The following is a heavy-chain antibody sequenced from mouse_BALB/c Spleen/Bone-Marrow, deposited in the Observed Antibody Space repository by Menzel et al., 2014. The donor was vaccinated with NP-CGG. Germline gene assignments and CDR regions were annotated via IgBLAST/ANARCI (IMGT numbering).Heavy chain of an antibody. D-gene: IGHD2-4*01. V-gene: IGHV5-9-1*01. Sequence: DEMLVESGGGLVKPGGSLKLSCAASGFTFSSYAMSWVRQTPEKRLEWVATISSGGSYTYYPDSVKGRFTISRDNAKNTLYLQMSSLRSEDTAMYYCARHGITRLLDYWGQGTTLTVSS. CDR2: ISSGGSYT. J-gene: IGHJ2*01. CDR3: ARHGITRLLDY. CDR1: GFTFSSYA.